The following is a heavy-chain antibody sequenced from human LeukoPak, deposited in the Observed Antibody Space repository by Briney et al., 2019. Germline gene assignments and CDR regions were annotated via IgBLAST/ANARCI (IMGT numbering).Heavy chain of an antibody. V-gene: IGHV3-23*01. CDR2: ISSSGGST. D-gene: IGHD3/OR15-3a*01. J-gene: IGHJ4*02. CDR1: GFTFNTYA. Sequence: GESLRLSCAASGFTFNTYAMSWVRQAPGKGLEWVSAISSSGGSTFHADSVKGRFTISRDNSKNTLYLQMNSLKAEDTAVYYCAKGWTSTKYDSWGQGTLVTVSS. CDR3: AKGWTSTKYDS.